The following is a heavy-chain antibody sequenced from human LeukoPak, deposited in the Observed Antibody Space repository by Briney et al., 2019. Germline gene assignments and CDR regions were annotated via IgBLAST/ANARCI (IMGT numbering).Heavy chain of an antibody. D-gene: IGHD3-10*01. V-gene: IGHV5-51*01. Sequence: GESLKISCKGSGYSFTSSWIGWVRQMPGKGLECMGIINPGDSATRYSPSFQGQVTISADKSISTAYLQWSSLKASDTAMYYCATYAGTSSKYFQHWGQGTLVTVSS. CDR2: INPGDSAT. CDR1: GYSFTSSW. J-gene: IGHJ1*01. CDR3: ATYAGTSSKYFQH.